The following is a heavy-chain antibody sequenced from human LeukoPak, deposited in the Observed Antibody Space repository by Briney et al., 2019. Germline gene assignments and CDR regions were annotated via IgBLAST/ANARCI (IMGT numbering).Heavy chain of an antibody. D-gene: IGHD4-17*01. V-gene: IGHV3-48*01. CDR3: ARGDDYGDWYFDY. CDR2: ISSSSSTI. J-gene: IGHJ4*02. Sequence: GGSLRLSCAASGFTFSSYSMKWVRQAPGKGLEWVSYISSSSSTIYYADSVKGRFTISRDNAKNSLYLQMNSLRAEDTAVYYCARGDDYGDWYFDYWGQGTLVTVSS. CDR1: GFTFSSYS.